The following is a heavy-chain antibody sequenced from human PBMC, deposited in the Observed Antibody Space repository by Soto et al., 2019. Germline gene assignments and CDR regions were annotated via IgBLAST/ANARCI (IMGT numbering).Heavy chain of an antibody. Sequence: GGSLRRACGDSGFTFSSYAISWIRQAPGKELEWASAISGSGGSTYYADSVKGRFTISRDNSKNTLYLQMNSLRAEDTAVYYCAKDPYMVRGVSSFDYWGQGTLVTVSS. CDR1: GFTFSSYA. V-gene: IGHV3-23*01. J-gene: IGHJ4*02. CDR3: AKDPYMVRGVSSFDY. CDR2: ISGSGGST. D-gene: IGHD3-10*01.